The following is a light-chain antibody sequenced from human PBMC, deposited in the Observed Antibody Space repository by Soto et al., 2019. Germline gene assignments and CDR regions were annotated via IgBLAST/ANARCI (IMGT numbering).Light chain of an antibody. V-gene: IGKV1-39*01. Sequence: DIQMTQSPSSLSASVGDRVTITCRASQNINTYLNWYQQKPGKDPKLLIYAASSLQSGVPSRFTGSGSGTDFTLTISSLQPEDFATYYCQQSYSTPRTFGQGTKVDIK. CDR3: QQSYSTPRT. CDR1: QNINTY. J-gene: IGKJ1*01. CDR2: AAS.